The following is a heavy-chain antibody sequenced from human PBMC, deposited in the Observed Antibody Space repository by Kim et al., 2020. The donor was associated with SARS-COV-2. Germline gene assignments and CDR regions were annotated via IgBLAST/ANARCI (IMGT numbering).Heavy chain of an antibody. J-gene: IGHJ4*02. CDR2: IYYSGST. Sequence: SETLSLTCTVSGGSISSGGYYWSWIRQHPGKGLEWIGYIYYSGSTYYNPSLKSRVTISVDTSKNQFSLKLSSVTAADTAVYYCARVDRSGRSKSFDYWGQGTLVTVSS. D-gene: IGHD2-15*01. V-gene: IGHV4-31*03. CDR3: ARVDRSGRSKSFDY. CDR1: GGSISSGGYY.